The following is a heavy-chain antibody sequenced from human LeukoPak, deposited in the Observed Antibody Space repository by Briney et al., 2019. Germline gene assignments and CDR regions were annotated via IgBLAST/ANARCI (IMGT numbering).Heavy chain of an antibody. D-gene: IGHD2-2*01. J-gene: IGHJ4*02. CDR2: ISYDGSNK. CDR3: ARGGVVPAAIRELYYFDY. Sequence: QPGGSLRLSCAASGFTFSSYAMHWVRQAPGKGLEWVAVISYDGSNKYYADSVKGRFTISRDNSKNTLYLQMNSLRAEDTAVYYCARGGVVPAAIRELYYFDYWGQGTLVTVSS. V-gene: IGHV3-30-3*01. CDR1: GFTFSSYA.